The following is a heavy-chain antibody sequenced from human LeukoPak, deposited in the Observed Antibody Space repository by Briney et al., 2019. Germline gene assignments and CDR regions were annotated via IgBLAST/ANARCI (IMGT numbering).Heavy chain of an antibody. D-gene: IGHD1-7*01. Sequence: PSETLSLTCTVSGGSVSSGSYYWSWIRQPPGKGLEWIGYIYYSGSTNYNPSLKSRVTISVDTSKNQFSLKLSSVTAADTAVYYCARSVLDGITGTINWFDPWGQGTLVTVSS. CDR2: IYYSGST. CDR3: ARSVLDGITGTINWFDP. J-gene: IGHJ5*02. V-gene: IGHV4-61*01. CDR1: GGSVSSGSYY.